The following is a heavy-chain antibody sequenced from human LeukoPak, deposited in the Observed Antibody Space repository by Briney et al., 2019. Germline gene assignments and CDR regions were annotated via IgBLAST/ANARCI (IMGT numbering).Heavy chain of an antibody. J-gene: IGHJ6*02. V-gene: IGHV1-46*01. CDR2: INPSGGST. Sequence: ASVTVSCKASGYTFTSYYMHWVRQAPGQGLEWMGLINPSGGSTSYAQKFQGRVTMTRDTSTSTVYMELSSLRSEDTAVYYCARDPVVAANVNYGMDVWGQGTTVTVSS. D-gene: IGHD2-15*01. CDR1: GYTFTSYY. CDR3: ARDPVVAANVNYGMDV.